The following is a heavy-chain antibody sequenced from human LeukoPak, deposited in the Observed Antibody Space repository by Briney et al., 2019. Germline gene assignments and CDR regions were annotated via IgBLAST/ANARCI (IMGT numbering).Heavy chain of an antibody. CDR3: ARIDTFGGLIARFDS. Sequence: PSETLSLTCTVSGFSLCGGYYWGWFRHTPGKGREWIGSSYRSGTTYYSPSLNSRVTISVDTSKNQFSLTLTSMPAADTAVYYCARIDTFGGLIARFDSWGQGTLVTVSS. D-gene: IGHD3-16*02. CDR1: GFSLCGGYY. J-gene: IGHJ4*02. V-gene: IGHV4-38-2*02. CDR2: SYRSGTT.